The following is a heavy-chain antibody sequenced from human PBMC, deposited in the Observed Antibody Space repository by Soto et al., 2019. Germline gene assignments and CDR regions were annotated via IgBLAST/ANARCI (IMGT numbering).Heavy chain of an antibody. V-gene: IGHV4-59*01. J-gene: IGHJ6*02. CDR3: ARDPRHYDFWSGYYRSELNYYYGMDV. D-gene: IGHD3-3*01. CDR1: GGSISSYY. CDR2: IYYSGST. Sequence: PSETLSLTCTVSGGSISSYYWSWIRQPPGKGLEWIGYIYYSGSTNYNPSLKSRVTISVDTSKNQFSLKLSSVTAAGTAVYYCARDPRHYDFWSGYYRSELNYYYGMDVWGQGTTVTVSS.